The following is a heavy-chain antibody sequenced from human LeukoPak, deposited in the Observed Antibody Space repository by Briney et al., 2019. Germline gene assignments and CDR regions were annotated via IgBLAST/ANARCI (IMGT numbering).Heavy chain of an antibody. V-gene: IGHV3-9*01. Sequence: GGSLSLSCAASGFTFDDYAMHWVRQAAGKGLEWLSVISWDSGSIGYAVSVKGRLTISRAHAKNSLYMQMNSVRAEDTAFYYGEKALSDYYGSGSYPPGAFDIWGQGTMVTVSS. CDR1: GFTFDDYA. CDR3: EKALSDYYGSGSYPPGAFDI. CDR2: ISWDSGSI. D-gene: IGHD3-10*01. J-gene: IGHJ3*02.